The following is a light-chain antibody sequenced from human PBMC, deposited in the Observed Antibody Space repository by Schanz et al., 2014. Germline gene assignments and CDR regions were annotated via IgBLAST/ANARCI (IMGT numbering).Light chain of an antibody. CDR3: QQRSDWPT. J-gene: IGKJ3*01. CDR1: QSVSSN. Sequence: EIVMTQSPATLSVSPGERATLSCRASQSVSSNLAWYQQKPGQAPRLLIYDASNRATGIPGRFRGSGSGTDFTLTISSLEPEDFAVYYCQQRSDWPTFGPGTKVDIK. CDR2: DAS. V-gene: IGKV3-11*01.